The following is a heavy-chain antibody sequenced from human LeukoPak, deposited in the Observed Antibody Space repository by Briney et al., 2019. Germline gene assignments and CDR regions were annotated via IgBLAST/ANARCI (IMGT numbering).Heavy chain of an antibody. V-gene: IGHV4-34*01. D-gene: IGHD3-10*01. J-gene: IGHJ4*02. CDR2: TTHSGST. CDR1: GYTMNSGYY. Sequence: SETLSLTCNVSGYTMNSGYYWSWIRQTPGNGLEWIGETTHSGSTDYNPSLKSRVSVSVDTSKNQFSLRLTSVTAADTAVYYCARGPAYSWLRSGSVCFFDFWGQGVLVTVSS. CDR3: ARGPAYSWLRSGSVCFFDF.